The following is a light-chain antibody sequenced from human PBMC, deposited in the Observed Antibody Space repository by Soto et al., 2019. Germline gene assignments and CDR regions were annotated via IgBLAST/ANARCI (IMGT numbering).Light chain of an antibody. CDR2: WAS. J-gene: IGKJ5*01. Sequence: DIVMNQSPASLAVSLGDRSTINCKSTQSFLYSSNNKNYLAWYQQKPGQPPKLLIYWASTRESGVPDRFSGSGSGTEFTLSISGLQSEDFAVYFCQQYNNWPFSFGQGTRLEIK. V-gene: IGKV4-1*01. CDR3: QQYNNWPFS. CDR1: QSFLYSSNNKNY.